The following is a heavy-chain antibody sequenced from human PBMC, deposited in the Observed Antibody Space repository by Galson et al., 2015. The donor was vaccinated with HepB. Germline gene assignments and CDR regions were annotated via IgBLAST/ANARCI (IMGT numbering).Heavy chain of an antibody. CDR1: GFTFSSYT. J-gene: IGHJ5*02. CDR2: ISTTSDNK. CDR3: VKEGSWFGGDWFDP. Sequence: SLRLSCAASGFTFSSYTMNWVRQAPGKGLEWISYISTTSDNKFSADSVKGRFIISRDNAKNLLYLQMNSLRAEDTAVYYCVKEGSWFGGDWFDPWGQGALVTVS. V-gene: IGHV3-48*01. D-gene: IGHD3-16*01.